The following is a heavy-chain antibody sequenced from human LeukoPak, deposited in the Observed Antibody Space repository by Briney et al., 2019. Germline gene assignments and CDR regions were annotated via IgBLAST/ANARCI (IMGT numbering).Heavy chain of an antibody. CDR2: ISYDGSNK. D-gene: IGHD2/OR15-2a*01. Sequence: GRSLRLSCAASGFTFSSYAMYWVRQAPGKGLEWVGVISYDGSNKYYADSVKGRFTISRDNAKNTLYVQMSSLRAEDTAVYYCARDSVYGNSNGAFDIWGEGTMVTVSS. V-gene: IGHV3-30*04. CDR3: ARDSVYGNSNGAFDI. CDR1: GFTFSSYA. J-gene: IGHJ3*02.